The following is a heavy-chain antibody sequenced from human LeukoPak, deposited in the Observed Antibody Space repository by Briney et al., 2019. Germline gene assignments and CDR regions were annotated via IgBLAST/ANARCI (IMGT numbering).Heavy chain of an antibody. CDR2: ISSNGGST. D-gene: IGHD2-21*01. V-gene: IGHV3-64D*09. J-gene: IGHJ4*01. Sequence: GGSQSLSCSACGFTFSYYAMQWLRQAPGKGLEYVSAISSNGGSTYYADSVKGRFTISRDKSKNTLYLQMSSLRAEDTAVYYCVFLVVYWGHGTLVTVSS. CDR3: VFLVVY. CDR1: GFTFSYYA.